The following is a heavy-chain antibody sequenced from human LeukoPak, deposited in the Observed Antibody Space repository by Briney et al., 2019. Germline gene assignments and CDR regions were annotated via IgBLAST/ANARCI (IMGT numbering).Heavy chain of an antibody. J-gene: IGHJ4*02. Sequence: GGSLRLSCAASGFTFSSYAMSWVRQAPGKGLEWVSVISDSGDITYYADSVKGRFTISRGNSKNTLYLQMNSLRAEDTAVYYCAKVGAAGIAVVLVDYWGQGTLVTVSS. V-gene: IGHV3-23*01. CDR1: GFTFSSYA. CDR3: AKVGAAGIAVVLVDY. D-gene: IGHD6-19*01. CDR2: ISDSGDIT.